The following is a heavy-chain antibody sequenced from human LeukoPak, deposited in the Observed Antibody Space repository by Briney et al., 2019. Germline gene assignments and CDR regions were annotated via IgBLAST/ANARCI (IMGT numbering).Heavy chain of an antibody. D-gene: IGHD1-26*01. CDR2: ISGSGGST. CDR1: GFTFSSYA. V-gene: IGHV3-23*01. J-gene: IGHJ4*02. Sequence: GGSLRLSCAASGFTFSSYAMSWVRQAPGKGLELVSAISGSGGSTYYADSVKGRFTISRDNSKNTLYLQMNSLRAEDTAVYYCAKCPSSGSYRRGDYWGQGTLVTVSS. CDR3: AKCPSSGSYRRGDY.